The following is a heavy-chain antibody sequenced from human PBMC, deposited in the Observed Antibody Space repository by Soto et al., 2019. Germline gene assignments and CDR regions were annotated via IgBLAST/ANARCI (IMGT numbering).Heavy chain of an antibody. CDR2: ISYDGSHK. V-gene: IGHV3-30*18. CDR3: AKGNSGSPYGAFDY. CDR1: GFTFSTYG. Sequence: GGSLRLSCAVSGFTFSTYGMHWVRQAPGKGLEWVAVISYDGSHKYYADSVKDRFTISRDTSNNALFLQMNSLRAEDTAIYYCAKGNSGSPYGAFDYWGRGTQVTVSS. D-gene: IGHD1-26*01. J-gene: IGHJ4*02.